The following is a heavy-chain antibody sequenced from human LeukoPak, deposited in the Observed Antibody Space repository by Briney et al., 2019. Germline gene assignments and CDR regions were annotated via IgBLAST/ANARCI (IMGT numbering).Heavy chain of an antibody. D-gene: IGHD6-13*01. CDR1: GYTFTSYA. J-gene: IGHJ4*02. CDR2: INAGNGNT. CDR3: ASLPGEGYSSSWPPGIDY. Sequence: GASVKVSCKASGYTFTSYAMHWVRQAPGQRLEWMGWINAGNGNTKYSQKFQGRVTITRDTSASTAYMELSSLRSEDTAVYYCASLPGEGYSSSWPPGIDYWGQGTLVTVSS. V-gene: IGHV1-3*01.